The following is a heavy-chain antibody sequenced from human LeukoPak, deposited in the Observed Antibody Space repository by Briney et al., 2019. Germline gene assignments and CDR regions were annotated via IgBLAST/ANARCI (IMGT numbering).Heavy chain of an antibody. CDR1: GITFSSYG. V-gene: IGHV3-30*18. D-gene: IGHD2-15*01. Sequence: GGSLRLSCAASGITFSSYGMHWVRQAPGKGLEWVAVISYDGSNKYYADSVKGRFTISRDNSKKTLYLQMNSLRAEDTAVYYCAKDLWSCSGGSCYSGYYYYGMDVWGQGTTVTVSS. J-gene: IGHJ6*02. CDR3: AKDLWSCSGGSCYSGYYYYGMDV. CDR2: ISYDGSNK.